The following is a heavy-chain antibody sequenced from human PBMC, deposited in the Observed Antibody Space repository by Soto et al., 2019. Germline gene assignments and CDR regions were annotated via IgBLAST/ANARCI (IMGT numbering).Heavy chain of an antibody. J-gene: IGHJ4*02. CDR3: ARVATAMTYHF. Sequence: GGSLRLSCAASGFSLSTNTMHWVRQVPGKGLEWVASISNDGRRKYYADFVKGRFTISRDTANNILYLEMNSLRAEDTSLYYCARVATAMTYHFWGQGTQVTAPQ. CDR2: ISNDGRRK. V-gene: IGHV3-30*04. D-gene: IGHD2-21*02. CDR1: GFSLSTNT.